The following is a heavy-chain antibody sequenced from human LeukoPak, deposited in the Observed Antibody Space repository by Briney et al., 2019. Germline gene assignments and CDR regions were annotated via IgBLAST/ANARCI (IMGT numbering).Heavy chain of an antibody. V-gene: IGHV4-34*01. CDR1: GGSFSGYY. D-gene: IGHD6-19*01. CDR3: ARFSSSGWYWPRFDP. Sequence: SETLSLTCAVYGGSFSGYYWSWIRQPPGKGLEWIGEINHSGSTNYNPSLKSRVTISVDTSKNQFSLQLNSVTPEDTAVYYCARFSSSGWYWPRFDPWGQGTLVTVSS. J-gene: IGHJ5*02. CDR2: INHSGST.